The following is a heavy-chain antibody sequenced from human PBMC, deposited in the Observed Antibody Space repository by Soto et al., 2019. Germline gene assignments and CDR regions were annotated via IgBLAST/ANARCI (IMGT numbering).Heavy chain of an antibody. J-gene: IGHJ5*02. Sequence: PGGSLRLSCAASGFTFSSYSMNWVRQAPGKGPEWISYITSSSTTIFYADSVKGRFTISRDNAKNSLYLQMNSLRDEDTAVYYCARDNGLAGSFDPWGQGTLGTVSS. CDR1: GFTFSSYS. CDR3: ARDNGLAGSFDP. V-gene: IGHV3-48*02. CDR2: ITSSSTTI. D-gene: IGHD6-13*01.